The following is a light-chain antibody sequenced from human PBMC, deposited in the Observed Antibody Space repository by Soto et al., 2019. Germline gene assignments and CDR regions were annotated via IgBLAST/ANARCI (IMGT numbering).Light chain of an antibody. Sequence: IVLAQSQATLTLSPGDRATLSSGASQSVSRSLAWYQQKPGQAPRLLIYGASNRATGIPDRFSGSGSGTDFTLTISRLEPEEFAVYYCQQYGSSGTFGQGTKLEIK. CDR1: QSVSRS. CDR3: QQYGSSGT. V-gene: IGKV3-20*01. CDR2: GAS. J-gene: IGKJ1*01.